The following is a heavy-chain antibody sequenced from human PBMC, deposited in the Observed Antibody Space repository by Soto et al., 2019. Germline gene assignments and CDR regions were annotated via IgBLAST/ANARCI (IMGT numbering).Heavy chain of an antibody. J-gene: IGHJ4*02. CDR2: IYYSGST. CDR1: NGSLSSNY. Sequence: PSETLSLTCTVSNGSLSSNYWSWIRQSPGKGLEWIGNIYYSGSTNYNPSLKSRVTMSVDTSKNQFTPKLSSVTAADTGVYFCARSFMVLVYFFDFWGEGTLVTVCS. D-gene: IGHD3-10*01. CDR3: ARSFMVLVYFFDF. V-gene: IGHV4-59*01.